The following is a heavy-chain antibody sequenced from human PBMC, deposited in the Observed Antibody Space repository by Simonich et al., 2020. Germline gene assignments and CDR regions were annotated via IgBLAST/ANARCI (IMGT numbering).Heavy chain of an antibody. J-gene: IGHJ5*02. CDR3: ARGGYSGSYNWFDP. D-gene: IGHD1-26*01. Sequence: VQLVESGGGLVQPGGSLRLSCAASGFIFSCYDMHWVPQATGKSRGGASAIVTASHTHYPGHVKGRFTSSIENAKNSLYLQMTSLRAGDTAVYYCARGGYSGSYNWFDPWGQGTLVTVSS. CDR2: IVTASHT. CDR1: GFIFSCYD. V-gene: IGHV3-13*01.